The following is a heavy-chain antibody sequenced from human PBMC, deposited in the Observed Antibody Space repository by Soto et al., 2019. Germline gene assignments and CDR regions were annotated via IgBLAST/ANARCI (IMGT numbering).Heavy chain of an antibody. D-gene: IGHD6-25*01. V-gene: IGHV4-39*01. J-gene: IGHJ5*02. CDR2: IYFTGNT. Sequence: KPSETLSLTCSASGGSITSSSHFWGWVRQPPGKGLEWIGTIYFTGNTYYTPSLKCRLTMSIDTSKNEFSLRLNSVTAADTAVYYCAGQTFTIAAASYGRSNWFDPWGPGTLVTVSS. CDR1: GGSITSSSHF. CDR3: AGQTFTIAAASYGRSNWFDP.